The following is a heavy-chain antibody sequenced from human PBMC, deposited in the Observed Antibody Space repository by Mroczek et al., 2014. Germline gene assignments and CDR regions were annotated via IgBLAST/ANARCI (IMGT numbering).Heavy chain of an antibody. Sequence: QVTLKESGPTLVKPTQTLTLTCTFSGFSLSTSRVGVGWIRQPPGKALEWLALIYWNDDKRYSPSLKSRLTITKDTSKNQVVLTMTNMDPVDTATYYCAHRRYYVFLELVIILRRVPTPWGHGNPGPPSP. J-gene: IGHJ5*02. V-gene: IGHV2-5*01. CDR1: GFSLSTSRVG. CDR2: IYWNDDK. D-gene: IGHD3-3*01. CDR3: AHRRYYVFLELVIILRRVPTP.